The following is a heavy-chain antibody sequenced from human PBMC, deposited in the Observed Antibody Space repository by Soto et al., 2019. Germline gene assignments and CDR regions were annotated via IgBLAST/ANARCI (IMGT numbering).Heavy chain of an antibody. J-gene: IGHJ5*02. CDR3: ARSSMVRGVIIPNWFDP. CDR1: GGTFSSYA. Sequence: GPSVKVSCKASGGTFSSYAISWVRQAPGQGLEWMGGIIPIFGTANYAQKFQGRVTITADESTSTAYMELSSLRSEDTAVYYCARSSMVRGVIIPNWFDPWGQGTLVTVSS. CDR2: IIPIFGTA. D-gene: IGHD3-10*01. V-gene: IGHV1-69*13.